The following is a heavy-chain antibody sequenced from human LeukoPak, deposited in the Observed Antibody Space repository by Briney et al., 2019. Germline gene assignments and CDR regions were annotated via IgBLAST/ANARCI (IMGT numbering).Heavy chain of an antibody. V-gene: IGHV4-59*01. D-gene: IGHD4-17*01. CDR3: ARETPAYGDSFDVFNI. J-gene: IGHJ3*02. CDR1: GGSISSYY. CDR2: IYYSGST. Sequence: PSETLSLTCTVSGGSISSYYWSWIRQPPGKGREWIGYIYYSGSTNYNPSLKSRVTISVDTSKNQFSLKLSSVTAADTAVYYCARETPAYGDSFDVFNIGAKGKRATVS.